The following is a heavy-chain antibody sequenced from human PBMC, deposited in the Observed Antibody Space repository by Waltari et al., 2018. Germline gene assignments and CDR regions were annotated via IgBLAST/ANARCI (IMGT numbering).Heavy chain of an antibody. CDR2: INPNSGGT. V-gene: IGHV1-2*02. CDR1: GYTFTGYY. CDR3: ARSRGEARATANWFDP. Sequence: QVQLVQSGAEVKKPGASVKVSCKASGYTFTGYYMHWVRQAPGQGLEWMGWINPNSGGTNYAQKFQGRVTMTRDTSISTAYMELSRLRSDDTAVYYCARSRGEARATANWFDPWGQGTLVTVSS. D-gene: IGHD1-26*01. J-gene: IGHJ5*02.